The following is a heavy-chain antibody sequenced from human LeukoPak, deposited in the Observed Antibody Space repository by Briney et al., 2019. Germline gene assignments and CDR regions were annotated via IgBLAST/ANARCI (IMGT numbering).Heavy chain of an antibody. CDR1: GFTFSNAW. Sequence: GGSLRLSCAASGFTFSNAWMSWVRQAPGKGLEWVGRIKSKTDGGTTDYAAPVKGRFTISRDDSKNTLYLQMNSLRAEDTAVYYCARDGSGSLQPPHFDYWGQGTLVTVSS. CDR2: IKSKTDGGTT. D-gene: IGHD3-10*01. V-gene: IGHV3-15*01. J-gene: IGHJ4*02. CDR3: ARDGSGSLQPPHFDY.